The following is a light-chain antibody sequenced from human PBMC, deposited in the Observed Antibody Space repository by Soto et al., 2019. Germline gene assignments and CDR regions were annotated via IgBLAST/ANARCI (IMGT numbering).Light chain of an antibody. J-gene: IGKJ2*01. V-gene: IGKV3-20*01. CDR2: GAS. CDR3: QQYGSSPMYT. CDR1: QSVSSSY. Sequence: EIVLTQSPGTLSLSPGERATLSCRASQSVSSSYLAWYQQKPGQAPRLLIYGASSRATGMQDRFSGSGSGTDFTLTISRLEPEDFAVYYCQQYGSSPMYTFGQGTKLEIK.